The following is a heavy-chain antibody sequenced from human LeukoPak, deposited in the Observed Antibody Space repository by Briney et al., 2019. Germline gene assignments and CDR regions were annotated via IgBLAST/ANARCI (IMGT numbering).Heavy chain of an antibody. CDR3: ARGFGELLIYYYYMDV. J-gene: IGHJ6*03. V-gene: IGHV4-39*01. CDR1: GGSISSSSYY. CDR2: IYYSGST. Sequence: SETLSLTCTVSGGSISSSSYYWGWIRQPPGKGLEWIGNIYYSGSTYYNPSLESRVTISVDTSKNQFSLKLSSVTAADTAVYYCARGFGELLIYYYYMDVWGKGTTVTVSS. D-gene: IGHD3-10*01.